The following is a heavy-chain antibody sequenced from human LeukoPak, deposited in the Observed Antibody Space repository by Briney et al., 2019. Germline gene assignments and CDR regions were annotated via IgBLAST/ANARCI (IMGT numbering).Heavy chain of an antibody. V-gene: IGHV4-59*01. D-gene: IGHD5-24*01. Sequence: SETLSLTCTVSGGSISSYYWSWIRQPPGKGLEWIGYIYYSGSTNYNPSLKSRVTISVDTSKNQFSLKLSSVTAADTAVYYCARGDTEMATITYDYWGQGTLVTVSS. CDR1: GGSISSYY. CDR2: IYYSGST. J-gene: IGHJ4*02. CDR3: ARGDTEMATITYDY.